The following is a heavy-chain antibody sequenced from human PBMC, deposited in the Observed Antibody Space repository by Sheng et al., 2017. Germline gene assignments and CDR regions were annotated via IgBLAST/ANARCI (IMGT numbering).Heavy chain of an antibody. V-gene: IGHV1-69*05. CDR1: GGTFSSHA. CDR3: ARVKVHDSPRIVSWFDS. CDR2: HHPYRLVTA. Sequence: QVQLVQSGAEVKLPGSSVKVSCKASGGTFSSHAINWVRQAPGQGLEYMGGHHPYRLVTAKFAQKFQGRVTVTTDESTSTAYMELTNLRSQDTAMYYCARVKVHDSPRIVSWFDSWGQGTLVTVSS. J-gene: IGHJ5*01. D-gene: IGHD1-1*01.